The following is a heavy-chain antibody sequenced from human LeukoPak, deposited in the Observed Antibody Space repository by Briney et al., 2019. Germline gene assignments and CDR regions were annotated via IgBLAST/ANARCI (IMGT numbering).Heavy chain of an antibody. CDR1: GGTFSSYA. CDR3: ARWRWLHYYMDV. V-gene: IGHV1-69*13. J-gene: IGHJ6*03. CDR2: IIPIFGTA. D-gene: IGHD5-24*01. Sequence: SVKVSCXASGGTFSSYAISWVRQAPGQGLEWMGGIIPIFGTANYAQKFQGRVTITVDESTSTAYMELSSLRSEDTAVYYCARWRWLHYYMDVWGKGTTVTVSS.